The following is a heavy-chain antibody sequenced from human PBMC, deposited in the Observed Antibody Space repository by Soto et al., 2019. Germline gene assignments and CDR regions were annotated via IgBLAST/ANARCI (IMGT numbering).Heavy chain of an antibody. CDR1: GGSISSSSYY. D-gene: IGHD3-3*01. Sequence: SETLSLTCTVSGGSISSSSYYWGWIRQPPGKGLEWIGSIYYSGSTYYNPSLKSRVTISVDTSKNQFSLKLSSVTAADTAVYYCARRSRSDYDFWSGFGDYYYYYYMDVWGKGTTVTVSS. J-gene: IGHJ6*03. CDR2: IYYSGST. V-gene: IGHV4-39*01. CDR3: ARRSRSDYDFWSGFGDYYYYYYMDV.